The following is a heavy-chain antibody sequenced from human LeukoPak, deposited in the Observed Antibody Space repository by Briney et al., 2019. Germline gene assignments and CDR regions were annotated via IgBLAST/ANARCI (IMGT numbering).Heavy chain of an antibody. Sequence: GESLKISRKGSGYSFLSYWIGWVRQVPGKGLEWMGIIYPGDSDTRYSPSFQGQVTISIDKSISTAYLQWSSLKASDTAMYYCTREDDYGGNSGGYWGQGTLVTVSS. CDR3: TREDDYGGNSGGY. CDR1: GYSFLSYW. J-gene: IGHJ4*02. CDR2: IYPGDSDT. D-gene: IGHD4-23*01. V-gene: IGHV5-51*01.